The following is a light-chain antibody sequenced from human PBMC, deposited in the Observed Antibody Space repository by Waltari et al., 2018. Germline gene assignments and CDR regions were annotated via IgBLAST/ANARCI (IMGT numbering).Light chain of an antibody. CDR3: CSYAGNYIFI. CDR1: SSAVGYYNF. V-gene: IGLV2-11*01. J-gene: IGLJ1*01. Sequence: QSALTQPHSVSGSPGQSVTISCTGTSSAVGYYNFVSLAQQHPGKAPKLLIYDVTKRPSGVPDRFSGSKSGNTASLTISGLQAEDEADYYCCSYAGNYIFIFATGTKVTVL. CDR2: DVT.